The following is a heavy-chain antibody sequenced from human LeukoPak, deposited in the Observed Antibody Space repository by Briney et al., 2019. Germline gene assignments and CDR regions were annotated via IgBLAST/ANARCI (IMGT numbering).Heavy chain of an antibody. Sequence: GGSLRLSCAASGFTFSRHAMHWVRQAPGKGLEWVAVISYDGSNKYYADSVKGRFTISRDNSKNTLYLEMNSLGAEDTAVYYCARCNGVCYRSCAFDIWGQGTMVTVSS. D-gene: IGHD2-8*01. J-gene: IGHJ3*02. V-gene: IGHV3-30*04. CDR3: ARCNGVCYRSCAFDI. CDR1: GFTFSRHA. CDR2: ISYDGSNK.